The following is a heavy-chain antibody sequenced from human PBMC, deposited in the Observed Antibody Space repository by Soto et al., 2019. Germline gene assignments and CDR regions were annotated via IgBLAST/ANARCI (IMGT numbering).Heavy chain of an antibody. Sequence: QLQLQESGPGLVKPSETLSLTCTVSGGSISSSSYYWGWIRQPPGKGLEWIGSIYYSGSTYYNTSLKSRVTISVDTSNNQFSLKLSSVTAADTAVYYCARQPRLRLSSWGWFDPWGQGTLVTVSS. CDR2: IYYSGST. D-gene: IGHD3-3*01. CDR1: GGSISSSSYY. J-gene: IGHJ5*02. CDR3: ARQPRLRLSSWGWFDP. V-gene: IGHV4-39*01.